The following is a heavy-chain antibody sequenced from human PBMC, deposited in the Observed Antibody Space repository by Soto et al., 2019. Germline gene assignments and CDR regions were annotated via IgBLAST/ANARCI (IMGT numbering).Heavy chain of an antibody. CDR1: GFTFSNYA. CDR2: IGGGGADT. V-gene: IGHV3-23*01. Sequence: GESLKISCAASGFTFSNYAMTWVRQAPEKGLEWVSSIGGGGADTSYADSVKGRFTISRDDSKSTLFLQMNSLRAEDTAVYYCAKDRMNHNSVWDPFAIWGQGTMVTVSS. D-gene: IGHD2-21*01. CDR3: AKDRMNHNSVWDPFAI. J-gene: IGHJ3*02.